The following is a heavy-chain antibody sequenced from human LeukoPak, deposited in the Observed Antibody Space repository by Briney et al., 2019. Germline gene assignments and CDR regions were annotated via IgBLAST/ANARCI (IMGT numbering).Heavy chain of an antibody. CDR2: IYPGDSDT. CDR1: GYRFNAYW. V-gene: IGHV5-51*01. J-gene: IGHJ4*02. CDR3: ARGPGGGATNFDY. D-gene: IGHD1-26*01. Sequence: GESLKISCKGSGYRFNAYWIAWVRQMPGKGLEWMGIIYPGDSDTRYSPSFQGQVTISADKSISTAYLQWSSLKASDTAMYYCARGPGGGATNFDYWGQGTLVTVSS.